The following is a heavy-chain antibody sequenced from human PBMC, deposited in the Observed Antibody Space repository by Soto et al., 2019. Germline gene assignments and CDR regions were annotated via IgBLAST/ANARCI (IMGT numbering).Heavy chain of an antibody. V-gene: IGHV3-23*05. D-gene: IGHD3-16*01. Sequence: SGGSLRLSCAASGFSFSDYSMNWVRQAPGKGLEWVSFIDLSGTTTYYRDSVKGRFTIFKDKSKNTLYLQMNSLRAEDTAVYYCATGGDSLRWGQGTLVTVSS. CDR2: IDLSGTTT. CDR3: ATGGDSLR. J-gene: IGHJ4*02. CDR1: GFSFSDYS.